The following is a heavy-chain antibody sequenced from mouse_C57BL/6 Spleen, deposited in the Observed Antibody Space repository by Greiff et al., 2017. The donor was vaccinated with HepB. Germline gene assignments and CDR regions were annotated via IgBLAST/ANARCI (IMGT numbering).Heavy chain of an antibody. CDR1: GYTFTSYW. J-gene: IGHJ2*01. CDR2: IDPSDSYT. V-gene: IGHV1-50*01. CDR3: ARTRRQLRLRYYFDY. D-gene: IGHD3-2*02. Sequence: QVQLQQPGAELVKPGASVKLSCKASGYTFTSYWMQWVKQRPGQGLEWIGEIDPSDSYTNYNQKFKGKATLTVETSSSTADMQLSSLTSEDSAVYYCARTRRQLRLRYYFDYWGQGTTLTVSS.